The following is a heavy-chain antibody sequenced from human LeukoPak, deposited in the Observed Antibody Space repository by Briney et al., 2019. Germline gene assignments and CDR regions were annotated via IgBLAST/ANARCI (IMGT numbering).Heavy chain of an antibody. CDR2: ISSSGSTI. Sequence: GGSLRLSCAASGFTFSDYYMSWIRQAPGKGLEWVSYISSSGSTIYYADSVKGRFTISRDNAKNSLYLQMNSLRAEDTAVYYCARELRSYYDSSGSSVKGSFPTPTADFQHWGQGALVTVSS. J-gene: IGHJ1*01. V-gene: IGHV3-11*01. CDR3: ARELRSYYDSSGSSVKGSFPTPTADFQH. D-gene: IGHD3-22*01. CDR1: GFTFSDYY.